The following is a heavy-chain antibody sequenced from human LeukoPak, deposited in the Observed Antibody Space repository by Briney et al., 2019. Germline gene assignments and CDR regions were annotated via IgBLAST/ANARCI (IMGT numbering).Heavy chain of an antibody. V-gene: IGHV3-33*01. Sequence: GGSLRLSCAASGFTFSSYGMHWVRQAPGKGLEWVVVIWYDGRNKFYADSLKGRFTISRDNSKNTLYLQMNSLRAEDTAVYYCARVNRGDAFDIWGQGTLVTVSS. CDR3: ARVNRGDAFDI. J-gene: IGHJ3*02. CDR1: GFTFSSYG. D-gene: IGHD3-16*02. CDR2: IWYDGRNK.